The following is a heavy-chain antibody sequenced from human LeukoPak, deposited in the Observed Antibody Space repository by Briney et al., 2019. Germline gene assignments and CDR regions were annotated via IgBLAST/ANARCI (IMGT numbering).Heavy chain of an antibody. V-gene: IGHV3-74*01. CDR2: ISNDGSSL. D-gene: IGHD1-1*01. CDR1: GFTLSNSW. J-gene: IGHJ4*02. Sequence: GGSLRLSCAASGFTLSNSWMHWVRQTPGKGLVWVSRISNDGSSLIYADSVKGRFTISRDNAKNTLYLQMNSLRAEDTAVYYCAKDAGGTPPMHRRDYWGQGTLVTVSS. CDR3: AKDAGGTPPMHRRDY.